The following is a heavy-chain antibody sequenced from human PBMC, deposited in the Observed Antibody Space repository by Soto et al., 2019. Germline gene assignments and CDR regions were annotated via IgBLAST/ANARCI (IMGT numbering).Heavy chain of an antibody. Sequence: QVQLVQSGAEVKKPGASLKVSCKASGYTFTSYVISWLQQAPGQGLGWMGWISAYNGNTNYVQKLQGRVTMTTDTSTSTAYMELRSLRSDDTAVYYCARDYDVVVPAAMTKWGQGTLVTVSS. CDR3: ARDYDVVVPAAMTK. CDR2: ISAYNGNT. J-gene: IGHJ4*02. V-gene: IGHV1-18*04. D-gene: IGHD2-2*01. CDR1: GYTFTSYV.